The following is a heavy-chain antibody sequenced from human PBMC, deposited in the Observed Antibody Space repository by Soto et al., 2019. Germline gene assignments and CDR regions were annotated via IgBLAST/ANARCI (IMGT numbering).Heavy chain of an antibody. V-gene: IGHV4-34*01. CDR2: INHSGST. CDR1: GGSVSGYY. CDR3: ASRLDY. Sequence: TLSLTCAVYGGSVSGYYWSWIRQPPGKGLEWIGEINHSGSTNYNPSLKSRVTISVDTSKNQFSLKLSSVTAADTAVYYCASRLDYWGHGTLVTVSS. J-gene: IGHJ4*01.